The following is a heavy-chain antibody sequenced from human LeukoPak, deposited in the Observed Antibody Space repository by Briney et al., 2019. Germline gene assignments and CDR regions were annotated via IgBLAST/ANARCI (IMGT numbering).Heavy chain of an antibody. J-gene: IGHJ6*03. CDR3: AKGFCSSTTCYTYYYYFMDV. CDR2: MSYDGSDK. Sequence: PGGSLRLSCAASGFTFSTYAMHWVRQAPGEGLEWVAVMSYDGSDKFYADSVKGRFTISRDNSKNTLYLQMNSLRAEDTALYNCAKGFCSSTTCYTYYYYFMDVWGKGTTVTVSS. V-gene: IGHV3-30-3*01. CDR1: GFTFSTYA. D-gene: IGHD2-2*02.